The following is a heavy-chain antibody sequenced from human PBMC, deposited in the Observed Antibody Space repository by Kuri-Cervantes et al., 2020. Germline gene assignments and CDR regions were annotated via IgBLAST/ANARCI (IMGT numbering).Heavy chain of an antibody. V-gene: IGHV3-23*01. D-gene: IGHD2-15*01. Sequence: GRSLRLSCAASGFAFRNNGMGWVRQAPGKGLEWVSTINMSGDKTVYADSVKGRFTISRDNSKDTLYLQMNSLRAEDTAKYYCAKFYDDSGGPDNWGQGTLVTVSS. CDR3: AKFYDDSGGPDN. CDR1: GFAFRNNG. CDR2: INMSGDKT. J-gene: IGHJ4*02.